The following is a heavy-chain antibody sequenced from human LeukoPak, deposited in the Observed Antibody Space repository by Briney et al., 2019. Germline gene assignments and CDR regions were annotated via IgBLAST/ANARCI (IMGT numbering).Heavy chain of an antibody. CDR2: IYHSGST. CDR1: GGSISSGGYS. Sequence: SQTLSLTCAVSGGSISSGGYSWSWIRQPPGKGLEWIGYIYHSGSTYYNPSLKSRVTISVDKSKNQFSLKLSSVTAADTAVYYCARVEEGIAVAVPDWGQGTLVTVSS. D-gene: IGHD6-19*01. CDR3: ARVEEGIAVAVPD. J-gene: IGHJ1*01. V-gene: IGHV4-30-2*01.